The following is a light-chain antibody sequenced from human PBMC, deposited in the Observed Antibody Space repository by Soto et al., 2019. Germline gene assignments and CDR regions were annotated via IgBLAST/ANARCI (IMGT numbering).Light chain of an antibody. CDR2: DAS. J-gene: IGKJ4*01. Sequence: EIFLTQSPGTLSLSPGERATLSCRASQSISSSLAWYQQKPDQAPRLLIYDASDRSDGIPARFTGRRSGTDFTLTISSLEPEDFAVYYCQQRSNWLTFGGGTRVEFK. CDR1: QSISSS. V-gene: IGKV3-11*01. CDR3: QQRSNWLT.